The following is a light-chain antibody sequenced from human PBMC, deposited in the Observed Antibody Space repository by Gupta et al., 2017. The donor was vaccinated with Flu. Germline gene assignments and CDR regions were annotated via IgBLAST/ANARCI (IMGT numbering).Light chain of an antibody. CDR2: QDS. J-gene: IGLJ1*01. CDR3: QAWDSSTAV. V-gene: IGLV3-1*01. Sequence: SYELTQPPSVSVSPGQTATITCSGDELGDRYLSWYQQKPGQSPVLVIYQDSVRPSGIPERISGSKSGNTATLTISGTQAMDEADYYCQAWDSSTAVFGTGTKVAVL. CDR1: ELGDRY.